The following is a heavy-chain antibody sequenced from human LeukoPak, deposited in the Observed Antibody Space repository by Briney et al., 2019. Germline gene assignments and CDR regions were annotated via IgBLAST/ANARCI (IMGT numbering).Heavy chain of an antibody. Sequence: PSETLSLTCAVYGGSFSGYYWGWIRQPPGKGLEWIGSIYYSGSTYYNPSLKSRVTISVDTSKNQFSLKLSSVTAADTAVYYCARVYYDFWSGYLSYFDYWGQGTLVTVSS. D-gene: IGHD3-3*01. CDR2: IYYSGST. CDR3: ARVYYDFWSGYLSYFDY. J-gene: IGHJ4*02. V-gene: IGHV4-34*01. CDR1: GGSFSGYY.